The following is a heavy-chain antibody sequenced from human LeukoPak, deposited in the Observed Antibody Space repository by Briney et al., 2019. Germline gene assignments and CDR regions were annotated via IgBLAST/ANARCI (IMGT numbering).Heavy chain of an antibody. J-gene: IGHJ4*02. CDR2: ISWDGGST. D-gene: IGHD5-24*01. Sequence: PGGSLRLSCAASGFTFDDYTMHWVRQAPGKGLEWVSLISWDGGSTYYADSVKGRFTISRDNAKNSLYLQMNSLRAEDTAVYYCASSRDGYNSPYYWGQGTLVTVSS. CDR3: ASSRDGYNSPYY. V-gene: IGHV3-43*01. CDR1: GFTFDDYT.